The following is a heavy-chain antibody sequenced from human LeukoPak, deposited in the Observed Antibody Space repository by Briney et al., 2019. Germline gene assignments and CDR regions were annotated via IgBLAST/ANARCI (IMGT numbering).Heavy chain of an antibody. Sequence: GRSLRLSCAASGFTFSSYAMHWVRQAPGKGLEWVAVISYDGSNKYYADSVKGRFTISRDNSKNTLYLQMNSLRAEDTAVYYCARERIEWSAIDYWGQGTLVTVSS. V-gene: IGHV3-30-3*01. D-gene: IGHD5-12*01. CDR2: ISYDGSNK. CDR1: GFTFSSYA. J-gene: IGHJ4*02. CDR3: ARERIEWSAIDY.